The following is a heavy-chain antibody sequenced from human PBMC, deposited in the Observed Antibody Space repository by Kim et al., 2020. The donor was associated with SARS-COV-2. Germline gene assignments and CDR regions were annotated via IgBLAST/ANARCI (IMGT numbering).Heavy chain of an antibody. Sequence: ASVKVSCKASGYTFTSYDINWVRQATGQGLEWMGWMNPNSGNTGYAQKFQGRVTMTRNTSISTAYMELSSLRSEDTAVYYCARGDSSGWYDYFDYWGQGTLVTVSS. CDR3: ARGDSSGWYDYFDY. J-gene: IGHJ4*02. D-gene: IGHD6-19*01. CDR1: GYTFTSYD. CDR2: MNPNSGNT. V-gene: IGHV1-8*01.